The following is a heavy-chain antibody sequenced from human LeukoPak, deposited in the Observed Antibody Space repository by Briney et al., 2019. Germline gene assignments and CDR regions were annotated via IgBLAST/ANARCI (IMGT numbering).Heavy chain of an antibody. J-gene: IGHJ4*02. CDR1: GDSISSTNW. V-gene: IGHV4-4*02. CDR2: IYHSGDT. Sequence: SGTLSLTCAVSGDSISSTNWWSWVRQPPGKGLEWIGEIYHSGDTNYNPSLESRVTISVDKSKNQFSLKLTSVTAADTAVYYCARVGFYDGSGSYYFDYWGQGTLVTVSS. D-gene: IGHD3-10*01. CDR3: ARVGFYDGSGSYYFDY.